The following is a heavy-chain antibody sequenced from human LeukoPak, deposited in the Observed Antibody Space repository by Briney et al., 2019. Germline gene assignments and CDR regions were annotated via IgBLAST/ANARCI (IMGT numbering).Heavy chain of an antibody. V-gene: IGHV4-59*01. CDR3: ARGNAN. CDR1: GGSINSYY. Sequence: SETLSLTCTVSGGSINSYYWSWIRQPPGKGLEWIGYISYSGSTNYNPSLKSRVSISVDKFKNQFFLKLNSVTAADTALYYCARGNANWGQGTLVTVSS. J-gene: IGHJ4*02. CDR2: ISYSGST.